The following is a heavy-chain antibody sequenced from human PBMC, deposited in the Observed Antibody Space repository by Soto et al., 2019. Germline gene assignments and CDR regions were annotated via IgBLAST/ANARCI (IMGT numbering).Heavy chain of an antibody. CDR2: ISYDGSNK. D-gene: IGHD6-19*01. CDR1: GFTFSSYG. Sequence: QVQLVESGGGVVQPGRSLRLSCAASGFTFSSYGMHWVRQAPGKGLAWVAVISYDGSNKYYADSVKGRFTISRDNSKNTLYLQMNSLRAEDTAVYYCAKDDPLPHSGWYGGIDYWGQGTLVTVSS. V-gene: IGHV3-30*18. CDR3: AKDDPLPHSGWYGGIDY. J-gene: IGHJ4*02.